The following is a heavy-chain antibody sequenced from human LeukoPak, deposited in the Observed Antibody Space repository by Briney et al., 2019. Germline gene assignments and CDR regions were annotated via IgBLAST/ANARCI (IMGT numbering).Heavy chain of an antibody. CDR2: ISYDGSDK. CDR1: GFTFSSYA. J-gene: IGHJ4*02. D-gene: IGHD6-19*01. Sequence: GRPLRLSCAASGFTFSSYAMQWVRQAPGKGLEWVAVISYDGSDKNYADSVEGRFTISRDNSKNTLYLQMNSLRADDTAVYYCARAVYRSGGYYFDYWGQGTLVIVSS. CDR3: ARAVYRSGGYYFDY. V-gene: IGHV3-30*04.